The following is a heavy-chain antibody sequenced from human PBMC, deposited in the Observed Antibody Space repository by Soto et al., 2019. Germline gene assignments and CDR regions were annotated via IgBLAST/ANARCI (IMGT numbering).Heavy chain of an antibody. J-gene: IGHJ3*02. Sequence: GGSLRLSCSASGFTFSSYAMHWVRQAPGKGLEYVSAISSNGGSTYYADSVKGRFTISRDNSKNTLYLQMSSLRAEDTAVYYCVKEGSDSYGLGGDAFDIWGQGTMVTVSS. V-gene: IGHV3-64D*08. CDR3: VKEGSDSYGLGGDAFDI. CDR2: ISSNGGST. D-gene: IGHD5-18*01. CDR1: GFTFSSYA.